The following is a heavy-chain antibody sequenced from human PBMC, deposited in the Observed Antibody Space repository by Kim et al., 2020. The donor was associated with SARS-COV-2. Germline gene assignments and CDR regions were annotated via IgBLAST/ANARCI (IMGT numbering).Heavy chain of an antibody. CDR2: IKQDGSEK. CDR1: GFTFSSYW. V-gene: IGHV3-7*03. D-gene: IGHD6-13*01. Sequence: GGSLRLSCAASGFTFSSYWMSWVRQAPGKGLEWVANIKQDGSEKYYVDSVKGRFTISRDNAKNSLYLQMNSLRAEDTAVYYCARGAFGSSWYYYYYGMDVWDQGTTVTVSS. CDR3: ARGAFGSSWYYYYYGMDV. J-gene: IGHJ6*02.